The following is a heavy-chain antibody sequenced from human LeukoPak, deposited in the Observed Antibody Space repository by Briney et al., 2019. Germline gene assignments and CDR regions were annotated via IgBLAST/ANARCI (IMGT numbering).Heavy chain of an antibody. CDR3: ARMGRGGDGDNSRFGYLDY. CDR2: IYDSGGT. Sequence: SETLSLTCTVSGGSIRTYYWSWLRQPPGKGLEWIGYIYDSGGTNVTPSLKSRVSISLDMSKNQFSLMLSSVTAADTAVYYCARMGRGGDGDNSRFGYLDYWGQGNLVTVSS. D-gene: IGHD5-24*01. J-gene: IGHJ4*02. CDR1: GGSIRTYY. V-gene: IGHV4-59*01.